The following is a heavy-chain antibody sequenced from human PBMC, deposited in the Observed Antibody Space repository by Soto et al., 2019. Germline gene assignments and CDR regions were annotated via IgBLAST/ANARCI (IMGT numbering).Heavy chain of an antibody. D-gene: IGHD6-13*01. J-gene: IGHJ6*02. CDR3: ARGFPSSNWHAQIFYYYGMDV. Sequence: QVQLVQSGAEVKKTGASVKVSCKASGYTFTSYDINWVRQATGQGLEWMGLMNPNSGNTDYAQKFQGRVTMTRNTSTSTAYMELSSLRSEDTAVYYCARGFPSSNWHAQIFYYYGMDVWGQGTTVTVSS. CDR1: GYTFTSYD. CDR2: MNPNSGNT. V-gene: IGHV1-8*01.